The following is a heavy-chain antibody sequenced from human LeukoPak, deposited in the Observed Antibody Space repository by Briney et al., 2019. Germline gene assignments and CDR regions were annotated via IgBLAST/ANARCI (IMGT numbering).Heavy chain of an antibody. CDR3: ARAGRDGYNYADY. V-gene: IGHV3-53*01. J-gene: IGHJ4*02. CDR1: GFTVSSNY. D-gene: IGHD5-24*01. CDR2: IYSGGST. Sequence: GGSLRLSCAASGFTVSSNYMSWVRQAPGKGLEWVSVIYSGGSTYYADSVKGRFTISRDNSKNTLYLQMNSLRAEDTAVYYCARAGRDGYNYADYWGQGTLVTVSS.